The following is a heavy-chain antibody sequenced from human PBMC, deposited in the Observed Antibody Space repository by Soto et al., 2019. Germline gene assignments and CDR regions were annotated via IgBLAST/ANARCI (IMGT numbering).Heavy chain of an antibody. J-gene: IGHJ6*02. V-gene: IGHV4-61*01. Sequence: PLETLSLTCTVSGGSASSGSYYWSWIRQPPGKGLEWIGDIYYSGSTNYNPYLKTRVTMTVDTYKNQFSLKLSSVTAADTAVYYWARGSGLFPDIWGQGTTVTVSS. CDR3: ARGSGLFPDI. CDR1: GGSASSGSYY. CDR2: IYYSGST. D-gene: IGHD6-19*01.